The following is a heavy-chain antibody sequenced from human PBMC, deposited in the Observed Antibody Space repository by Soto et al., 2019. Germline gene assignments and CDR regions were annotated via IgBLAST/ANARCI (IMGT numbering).Heavy chain of an antibody. Sequence: EVQLLESGGGLVQPGGSLRLSCAASGFTFRNYAMSWVRQAPGKGLEWVSAISGSGGSTYYGDSVKGRFTISRDNSKNTLNLQMNSLRAEDSAVYYCHGGEEWPRYYFDYWGQGTLVIVS. J-gene: IGHJ4*02. CDR1: GFTFRNYA. CDR3: HGGEEWPRYYFDY. CDR2: ISGSGGST. V-gene: IGHV3-23*01. D-gene: IGHD3-3*01.